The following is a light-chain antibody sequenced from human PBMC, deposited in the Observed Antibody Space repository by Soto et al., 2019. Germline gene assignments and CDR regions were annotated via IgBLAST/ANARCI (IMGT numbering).Light chain of an antibody. V-gene: IGKV3-15*01. J-gene: IGKJ1*01. CDR1: QTVRKY. Sequence: LMTQSPATLSVSPGERATLSCRASQTVRKYLAWYRQKPGQAPRLLIYNASTRAAGVPPRFSGSGSGPEFTLTINNVQSEDFAVYYCQQYDNWPPLTFGQGTRVEIK. CDR2: NAS. CDR3: QQYDNWPPLT.